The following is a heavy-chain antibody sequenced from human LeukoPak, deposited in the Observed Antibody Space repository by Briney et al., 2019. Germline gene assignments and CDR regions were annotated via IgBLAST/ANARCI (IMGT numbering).Heavy chain of an antibody. CDR1: GYIFTSYY. Sequence: ASVKVSCKASGYIFTSYYMHWVRQAPGQGLEWMGIINPSGGATSSPQKFQGRVTMTRDTSTSTVYMELSSLRSEDTAVYYCARDSLRDRGPFDMWGQGTMVTVSA. J-gene: IGHJ3*02. D-gene: IGHD1-14*01. V-gene: IGHV1-46*01. CDR2: INPSGGAT. CDR3: ARDSLRDRGPFDM.